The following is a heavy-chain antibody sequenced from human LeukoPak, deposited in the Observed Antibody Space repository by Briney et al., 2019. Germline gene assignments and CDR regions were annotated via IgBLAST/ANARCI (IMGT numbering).Heavy chain of an antibody. CDR3: ARAPVRFLEWLTIDY. V-gene: IGHV3-30-3*01. CDR1: GFTFSSYA. CDR2: ISYDGSNK. D-gene: IGHD3-3*01. J-gene: IGHJ4*02. Sequence: GRSLRLSCAASGFTFSSYAMHWVRQAPGKGLEWVAVISYDGSNKYYADSVKGRLTISRDNSKNTLYLQMNSLRAEDTAVYYCARAPVRFLEWLTIDYWGQGTLVTVSS.